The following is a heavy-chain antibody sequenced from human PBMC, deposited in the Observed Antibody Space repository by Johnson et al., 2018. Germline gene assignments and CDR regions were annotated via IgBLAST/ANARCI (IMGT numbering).Heavy chain of an antibody. CDR1: GLTFSSYA. D-gene: IGHD5-12*01. Sequence: QVQLVQSGGGVVQPGRSLRLSCADSGLTFSSYAMNWVRQAQGKGLEGVAVIAYDGSNKYYADSVKGRFTISRDNSKNPLYLQRNSLRAEDTAVYYCARGTYSGYDLDYWGQGTLVTVSS. CDR3: ARGTYSGYDLDY. J-gene: IGHJ4*02. V-gene: IGHV3-30-3*01. CDR2: IAYDGSNK.